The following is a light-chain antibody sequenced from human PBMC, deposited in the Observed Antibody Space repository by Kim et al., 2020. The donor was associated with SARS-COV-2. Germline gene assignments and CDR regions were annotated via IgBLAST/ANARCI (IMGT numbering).Light chain of an antibody. CDR2: GKN. CDR3: NSRETGANHYV. J-gene: IGLJ1*01. CDR1: SLRTYY. Sequence: LGQTVRITCQRDSLRTYYASWYQQKPGQAPILLIYGKNNRPSGVPDRFSGSSSGNTASLTITGTQAEDEADYYCNSRETGANHYVFGTGTKVTVL. V-gene: IGLV3-19*01.